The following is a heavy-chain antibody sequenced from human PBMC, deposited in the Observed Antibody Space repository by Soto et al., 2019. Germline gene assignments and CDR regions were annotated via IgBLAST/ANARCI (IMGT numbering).Heavy chain of an antibody. CDR2: ISGSGGST. CDR1: GFTFSSYA. Sequence: GGSLRLSCAASGFTFSSYAMSWVRQAPGKGLEWVSAISGSGGSTYYADSVKGRFTISRDNSKNTLYLQMNSLRAEDTAVYYCAKEGYYDYYWGSYRLYFYYWGQGTLVTVSS. V-gene: IGHV3-23*01. J-gene: IGHJ4*02. D-gene: IGHD3-16*02. CDR3: AKEGYYDYYWGSYRLYFYY.